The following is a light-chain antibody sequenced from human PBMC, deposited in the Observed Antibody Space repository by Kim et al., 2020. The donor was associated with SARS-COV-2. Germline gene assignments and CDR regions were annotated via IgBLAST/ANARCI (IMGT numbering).Light chain of an antibody. CDR1: NIGGKS. J-gene: IGLJ3*02. CDR2: YDT. CDR3: LVWDSSSDHWV. V-gene: IGLV3-21*04. Sequence: SYELTQPPSVSVAPGETARISCGGNNIGGKSVHWYQQKPGQAPVLVIYYDTDRPSGIPERFSGSNSGNTATLTISRVEAGDEADYYCLVWDSSSDHWVFG.